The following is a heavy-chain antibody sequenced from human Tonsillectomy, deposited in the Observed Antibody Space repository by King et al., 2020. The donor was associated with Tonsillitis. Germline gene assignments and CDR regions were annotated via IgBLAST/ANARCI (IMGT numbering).Heavy chain of an antibody. CDR3: ARVAGYGGYFDL. Sequence: QLQESGSGLVKPSQTLSLTCAVSGGSNSSGGYSWSWIRQPPGKGLEWIGYIYHSGSTYYNPSLKSRVTISVDRSKNQFSLKLSSVTAADTAVYYCARVAGYGGYFDLWGRGTLVTVSS. J-gene: IGHJ2*01. CDR1: GGSNSSGGYS. CDR2: IYHSGST. V-gene: IGHV4-30-2*01. D-gene: IGHD5-18*01.